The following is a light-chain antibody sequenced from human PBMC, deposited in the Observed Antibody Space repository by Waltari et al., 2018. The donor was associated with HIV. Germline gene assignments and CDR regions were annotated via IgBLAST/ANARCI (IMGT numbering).Light chain of an antibody. Sequence: DIQMTQSPSTLSASVGDRVTITCRASQNISTWLAWYQQKPGKAPKLLIYRASNLESGVPSRFSGSGSVTEFTLTISSLQPDDLATYYCQHPIKTFGPGTKVEIK. CDR1: QNISTW. J-gene: IGKJ3*01. CDR2: RAS. CDR3: QHPIKT. V-gene: IGKV1-5*03.